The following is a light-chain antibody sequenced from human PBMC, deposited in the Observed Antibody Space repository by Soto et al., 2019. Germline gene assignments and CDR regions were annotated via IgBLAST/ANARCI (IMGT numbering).Light chain of an antibody. J-gene: IGLJ2*01. CDR3: QSYAISLRGVV. V-gene: IGLV1-40*01. CDR2: GNS. Sequence: QSVLTQPPSVSGAPGQRVTISCTGSSSNIGEGYDVHLYQQLPGTAPKLLIYGNSNRPSGVPDRFSGSKSGTSASLAINGLEAEDGADYYSQSYAISLRGVVFGGGTQLAVL. CDR1: SSNIGEGYD.